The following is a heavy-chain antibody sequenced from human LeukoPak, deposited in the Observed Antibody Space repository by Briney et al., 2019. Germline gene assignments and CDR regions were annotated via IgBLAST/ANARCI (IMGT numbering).Heavy chain of an antibody. CDR1: GFTFSNHW. Sequence: GGSLRLSCAASGFTFSNHWMHWVRQAPGKGLMWVSRINRDGSRTDYADSVKGRFTISRDDAKNTLYLQVNSLRAEDTAVYFCAKGGSDTAMAHDYWGQGTLVTVSS. D-gene: IGHD5-18*01. CDR2: INRDGSRT. V-gene: IGHV3-74*01. CDR3: AKGGSDTAMAHDY. J-gene: IGHJ4*02.